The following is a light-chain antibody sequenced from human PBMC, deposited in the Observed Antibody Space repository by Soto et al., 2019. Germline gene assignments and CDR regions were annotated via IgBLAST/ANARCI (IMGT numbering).Light chain of an antibody. Sequence: EIVLTQSPGTLSLSPEERATLSCRASRTFSSSYLAWYQQKPGQAPRLLIYAASKRAAGIPDRFSGSGSGADFTLTISRLEPEDFAVYYCQQYGSSPPYTFGQGSKLEIK. CDR1: RTFSSSY. V-gene: IGKV3-20*01. J-gene: IGKJ2*01. CDR2: AAS. CDR3: QQYGSSPPYT.